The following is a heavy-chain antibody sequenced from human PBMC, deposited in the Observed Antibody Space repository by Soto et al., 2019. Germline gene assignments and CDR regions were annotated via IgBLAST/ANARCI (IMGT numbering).Heavy chain of an antibody. CDR1: GFTFRTYA. CDR2: LCASGGCA. CDR3: ARISVGSYVDY. D-gene: IGHD5-18*01. J-gene: IGHJ4*02. Sequence: EVQLLESGGDLVQPGGSLRLSCVASGFTFRTYAMTWVRQAPGKGLEWVSALCASGGCAFYADSVRGRFTISRDNSRNILYLQMNSLRAVDTAVYYCARISVGSYVDYWGQGNLVTVSS. V-gene: IGHV3-23*01.